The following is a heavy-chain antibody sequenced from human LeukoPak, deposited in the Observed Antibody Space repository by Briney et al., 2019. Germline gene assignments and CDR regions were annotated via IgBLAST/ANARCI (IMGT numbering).Heavy chain of an antibody. V-gene: IGHV4-61*08. CDR1: GGSISSGDYY. J-gene: IGHJ4*02. CDR2: IYYSGST. D-gene: IGHD3-10*01. CDR3: ARDRKERTWGEFDY. Sequence: SETLSLTCTVSGGSISSGDYYWSWIRQPPGKGLEWIGYIYYSGSTNYNPSLKSRVTISVDTSKNQFSLKLSSVTAAGTAVYYCARDRKERTWGEFDYWGQGTLVTVSS.